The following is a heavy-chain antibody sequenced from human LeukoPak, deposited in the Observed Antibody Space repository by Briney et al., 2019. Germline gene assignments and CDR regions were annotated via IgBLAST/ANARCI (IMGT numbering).Heavy chain of an antibody. Sequence: GGSLRLSCAASGFTFSSYEMNWVRQAPGKGLEWVSGISWNSGSIGYADSVKGRFTISRDNAKNSLYLQMNSLRAEDTALYYCAKGYGGDYYYYMDVWGKGTTVTISS. CDR2: ISWNSGSI. CDR3: AKGYGGDYYYYMDV. CDR1: GFTFSSYE. D-gene: IGHD1-1*01. J-gene: IGHJ6*03. V-gene: IGHV3-9*01.